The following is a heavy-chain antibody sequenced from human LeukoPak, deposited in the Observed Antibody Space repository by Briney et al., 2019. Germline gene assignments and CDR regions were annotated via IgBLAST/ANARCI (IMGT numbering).Heavy chain of an antibody. V-gene: IGHV4-39*01. J-gene: IGHJ4*02. CDR2: IYYSGST. Sequence: SETLSLTCTVSGGSISSYYWGWIRQPPGKGLEWIGSIYYSGSTYYNPSLKSRVTISVDTSKNQFSLKLSSVTAADTAVYYCARQVGIQLWFLDYWGQGTLVTVSS. CDR1: GGSISSYY. D-gene: IGHD5-18*01. CDR3: ARQVGIQLWFLDY.